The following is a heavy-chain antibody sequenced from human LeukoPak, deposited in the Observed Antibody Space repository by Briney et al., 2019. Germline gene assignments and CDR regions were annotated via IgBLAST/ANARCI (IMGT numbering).Heavy chain of an antibody. CDR2: ISNDGGGT. CDR3: AKGSSGYFFDL. J-gene: IGHJ4*02. D-gene: IGHD3-22*01. V-gene: IGHV3-23*01. CDR1: GFTFSNYA. Sequence: PGGSLRLSCAASGFTFSNYAMSWVRQAPGKGLEWVSAISNDGGGTTYADFVKGRFSVSRDNSKNTLFLQMNSLRAEDTALYYCAKGSSGYFFDLWGQGTLVTVSS.